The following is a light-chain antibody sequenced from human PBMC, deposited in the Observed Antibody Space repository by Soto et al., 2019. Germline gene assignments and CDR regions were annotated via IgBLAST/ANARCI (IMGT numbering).Light chain of an antibody. V-gene: IGLV4-60*02. J-gene: IGLJ2*01. CDR1: SGHSSYI. Sequence: QLVLTQSSSASASLGSSVKLTCTLSSGHSSYIIAWHQQQPGKAPRYLMKLEGSGSYNKGSGVPDRFSGSSSGADRYLTISNLLFEDEANYYCETGDSNTRVFGGGTKLTVL. CDR3: ETGDSNTRV. CDR2: LEGSGSY.